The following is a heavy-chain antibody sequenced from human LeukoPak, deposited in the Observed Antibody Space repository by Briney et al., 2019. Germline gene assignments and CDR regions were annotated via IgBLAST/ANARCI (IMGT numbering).Heavy chain of an antibody. Sequence: GGSLSLSCAASGFTFSSYSMNWVRQAPGKGLEWVSYISSSSSTIYYADSVKGRFTISRDNAKNSLYLQMNSLRAEDTAVYYCARDLGYSSSCLGYWGQGTLVTVSS. CDR1: GFTFSSYS. CDR3: ARDLGYSSSCLGY. D-gene: IGHD6-13*01. V-gene: IGHV3-48*04. J-gene: IGHJ4*02. CDR2: ISSSSSTI.